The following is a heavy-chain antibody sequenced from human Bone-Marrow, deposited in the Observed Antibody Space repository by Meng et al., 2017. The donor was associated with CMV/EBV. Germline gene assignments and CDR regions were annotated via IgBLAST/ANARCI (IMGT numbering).Heavy chain of an antibody. D-gene: IGHD6-13*01. CDR2: INHSGST. J-gene: IGHJ4*02. CDR1: GGSFSGYY. CDR3: ARSVGCSSTYCYTYTSSWYTDY. Sequence: SETLSLTCAVDGGSFSGYYWSWIRQPTGKGLEWVGEINHSGSTNYNPSLKSRVTISVDTAKTQFSLKLSSVTAADTAMYYCARSVGCSSTYCYTYTSSWYTDYWGQGTLVTVSS. V-gene: IGHV4-34*01.